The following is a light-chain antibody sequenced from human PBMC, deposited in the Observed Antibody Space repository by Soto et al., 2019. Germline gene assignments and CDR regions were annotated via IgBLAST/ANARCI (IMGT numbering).Light chain of an antibody. CDR1: QNVNSD. CDR3: QQYNKWPPLYT. V-gene: IGKV3-15*01. J-gene: IGKJ2*01. Sequence: EIVMTQSPVILSVSPGERATLSCRASQNVNSDLAWYQQKPGQAPRILIYGASTRATDIPARISGSGSGTDFNLTISSLQSEDFAVYYCQQYNKWPPLYTFGQGTKLEIK. CDR2: GAS.